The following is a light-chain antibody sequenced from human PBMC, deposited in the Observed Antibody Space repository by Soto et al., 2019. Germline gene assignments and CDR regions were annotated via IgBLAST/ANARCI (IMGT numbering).Light chain of an antibody. J-gene: IGKJ1*01. CDR1: QSVSSY. CDR3: QQRSNWPVT. V-gene: IGKV3-11*01. CDR2: DAS. Sequence: EIVLTQSPGTLSLSPGERATLSCRASQSVSSYLAWYHQKPGQAPRLLIYDASTRATGISARFSGSGSGTDFTLTISSREPEDFAVYYCQQRSNWPVTFGQGTKVEVK.